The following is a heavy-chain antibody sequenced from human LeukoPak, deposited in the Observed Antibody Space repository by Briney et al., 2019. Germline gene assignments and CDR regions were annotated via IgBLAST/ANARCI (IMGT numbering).Heavy chain of an antibody. CDR1: GFTFSSYA. CDR2: ISYDGSNK. CDR3: AKSGQDIVVVPAAIGDY. J-gene: IGHJ4*02. Sequence: GGSLRLSCAASGFTFSSYAMHWVRQAPGKGLEWVAVISYDGSNKYYADSVKGRFTISRDNSKNTLYLQMNSLRAEDTAVYYCAKSGQDIVVVPAAIGDYWGQGTLVTVSS. V-gene: IGHV3-30-3*02. D-gene: IGHD2-2*02.